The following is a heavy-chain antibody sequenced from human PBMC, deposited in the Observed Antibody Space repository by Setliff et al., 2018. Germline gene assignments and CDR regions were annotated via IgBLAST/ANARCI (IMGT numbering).Heavy chain of an antibody. CDR2: IYYSGST. CDR3: ARQGPWGYGSTWGWQGSYNRCDP. D-gene: IGHD6-13*01. V-gene: IGHV4-39*01. J-gene: IGHJ5*02. Sequence: SETLSLTCTVSGGSISSSSYYWGWIRQPPGKGLEWIGSIYYSGSTYYNPSLKSRVTISVDTSKNQFSLKLSSVTAADTAVYYCARQGPWGYGSTWGWQGSYNRCDPWGQGTLVTVSS. CDR1: GGSISSSSYY.